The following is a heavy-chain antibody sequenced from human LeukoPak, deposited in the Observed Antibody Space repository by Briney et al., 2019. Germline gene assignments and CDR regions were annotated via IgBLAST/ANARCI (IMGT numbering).Heavy chain of an antibody. CDR2: INHSGST. D-gene: IGHD3-9*01. Sequence: SETLSLTCAVYGGSFSGYYWSWIRQPPGKGLEWIGEINHSGSTNHNPSLKSRVTISVDTSKNQFSLKLSSVTAADTAVYYCARGTPKYFDWLSNWFDPWGQGTLVTVSS. V-gene: IGHV4-34*01. CDR3: ARGTPKYFDWLSNWFDP. CDR1: GGSFSGYY. J-gene: IGHJ5*02.